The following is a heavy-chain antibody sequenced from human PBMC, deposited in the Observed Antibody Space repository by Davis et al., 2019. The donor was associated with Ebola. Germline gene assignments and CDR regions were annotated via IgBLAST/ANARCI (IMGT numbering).Heavy chain of an antibody. CDR3: AREDRGSSFGY. D-gene: IGHD6-6*01. CDR2: IYTGDST. V-gene: IGHV3-53*01. J-gene: IGHJ4*02. CDR1: GFSVSSNY. Sequence: GESLKISCAASGFSVSSNYMSRVRQAPGKGLDWVSVIYTGDSTYYADSVKGRFTISRDDSKNTVYLQMNSLRAEDTAVYYCAREDRGSSFGYWGQGTLVTVSS.